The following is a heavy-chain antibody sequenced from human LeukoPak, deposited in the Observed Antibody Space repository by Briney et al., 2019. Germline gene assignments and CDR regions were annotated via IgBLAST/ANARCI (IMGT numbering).Heavy chain of an antibody. J-gene: IGHJ3*02. Sequence: SETLSLTCTVSGGSISGYYGSWIRQPPGKGLEWIGYIHYSGSTSYSPSLKSRVTISVDTSKNQFSLKLSSVTAADTAVYYCARGKDVVDAFDIWGQGTMVTVSS. CDR2: IHYSGST. CDR1: GGSISGYY. CDR3: ARGKDVVDAFDI. V-gene: IGHV4-59*01. D-gene: IGHD2-15*01.